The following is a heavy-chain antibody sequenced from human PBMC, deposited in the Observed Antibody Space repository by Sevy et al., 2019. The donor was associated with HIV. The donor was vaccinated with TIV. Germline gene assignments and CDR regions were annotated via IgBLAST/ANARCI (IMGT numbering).Heavy chain of an antibody. D-gene: IGHD2-8*02. CDR1: GYTFSSYD. CDR2: MSAKSGNT. CDR3: ARWWCTSYYYYYAMDV. J-gene: IGHJ6*02. Sequence: ASVKVSCKTSGYTFSSYDIHWVRQATGQGLEWMGWMSAKSGNTGYAQKFQGRVTMTRDTSISTAYMELSSLRSDDTAVYYWARWWCTSYYYYYAMDVWGQGTTVTVSS. V-gene: IGHV1-8*01.